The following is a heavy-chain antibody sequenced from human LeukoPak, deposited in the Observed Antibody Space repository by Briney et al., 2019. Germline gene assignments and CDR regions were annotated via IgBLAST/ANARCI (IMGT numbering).Heavy chain of an antibody. Sequence: SETLSLTCAVYGGSFSGYYWSWIRQPPGKGLEWIGEINHSGSTNYNPSLKSRVTISVDTSKNQFSLKLSSVTAADTAVYYCARHLFGSGYYPDYWGQGTLVTVSS. J-gene: IGHJ4*02. CDR1: GGSFSGYY. CDR2: INHSGST. D-gene: IGHD3-22*01. V-gene: IGHV4-34*01. CDR3: ARHLFGSGYYPDY.